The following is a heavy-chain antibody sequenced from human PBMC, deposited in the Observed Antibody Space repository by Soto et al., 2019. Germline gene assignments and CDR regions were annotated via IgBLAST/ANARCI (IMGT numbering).Heavy chain of an antibody. CDR3: AREPRYCRGGSCSITGDAYDI. V-gene: IGHV3-66*01. Sequence: GGALRLSWPTPGFLVRGTYVNWVRPGPGEGLEWVSVISNRGDTHYADSVRGRFSLSRDISDNTLHLQMNNLRVEDTAVYYCAREPRYCRGGSCSITGDAYDIWGQGTMVTVSS. D-gene: IGHD2-15*01. J-gene: IGHJ3*02. CDR2: ISNRGDT. CDR1: GFLVRGTY.